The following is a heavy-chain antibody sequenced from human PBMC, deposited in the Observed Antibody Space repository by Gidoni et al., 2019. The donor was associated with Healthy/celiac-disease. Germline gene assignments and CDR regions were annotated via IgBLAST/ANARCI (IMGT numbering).Heavy chain of an antibody. J-gene: IGHJ2*01. V-gene: IGHV3-74*01. CDR1: GFTFSSYW. CDR2: INSDGSST. CDR3: ARGGIRGDWYFDL. Sequence: EVQLVESGGGLVQPGGSLRLSCAASGFTFSSYWMHWVRQAPGKGLVWVSRINSDGSSTSYADSGKGRFTISRDNAKNTLYLQMNSLRAEDTAVYYCARGGIRGDWYFDLWGRGTLVTVSS. D-gene: IGHD3-16*01.